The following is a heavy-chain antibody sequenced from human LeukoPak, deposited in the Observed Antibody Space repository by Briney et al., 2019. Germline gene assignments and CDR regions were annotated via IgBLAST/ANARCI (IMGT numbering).Heavy chain of an antibody. CDR2: IYYSGST. CDR1: GGSISSYY. V-gene: IGHV4-59*01. CDR3: PSGAYCGGDCFMPYYYYYYMDV. D-gene: IGHD2-21*01. Sequence: SETLSLTWTVSGGSISSYYWSWIRQPPGKGLEWIGYIYYSGSTNYNPSLKSRVTISVDTSKNQFSLKLSSVTAADTAVYYCPSGAYCGGDCFMPYYYYYYMDVWGKGTTVTVSS. J-gene: IGHJ6*03.